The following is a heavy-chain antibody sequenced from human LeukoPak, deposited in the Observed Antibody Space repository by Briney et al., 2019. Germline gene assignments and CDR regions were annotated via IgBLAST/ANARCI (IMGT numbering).Heavy chain of an antibody. V-gene: IGHV3-30-3*01. Sequence: PGRSLRLSCAASGFTFSDFAMHWVRQAPGKGLEWVALILHDGSIPYYADSVKGRFTISRDNAKNSLYLQMNSLRAEDTAVYYCSGYNWFDPWGQGTLVTVSS. CDR3: SGYNWFDP. CDR2: ILHDGSIP. J-gene: IGHJ5*02. CDR1: GFTFSDFA.